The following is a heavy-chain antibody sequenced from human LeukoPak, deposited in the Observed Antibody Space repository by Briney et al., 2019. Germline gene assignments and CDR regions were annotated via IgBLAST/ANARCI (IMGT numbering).Heavy chain of an antibody. V-gene: IGHV4-30-4*01. CDR1: GGSISSGDYY. Sequence: PSETLSLTCTVSGGSISSGDYYWSWIRQPPGKGLEWIGYIYYSGSTYYNPSLKSRVTISVDTSKNQFSLKLSSVTAADTAVYYCASSDYSSSNIDYWGHGTLVTVSS. CDR2: IYYSGST. CDR3: ASSDYSSSNIDY. J-gene: IGHJ4*01. D-gene: IGHD6-6*01.